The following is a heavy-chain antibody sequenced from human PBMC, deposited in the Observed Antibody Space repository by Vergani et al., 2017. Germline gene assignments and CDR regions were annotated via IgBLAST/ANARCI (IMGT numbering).Heavy chain of an antibody. D-gene: IGHD3-9*01. CDR1: GYTFSNYY. J-gene: IGHJ4*02. V-gene: IGHV1-46*03. CDR3: ASRDYCNLTGYRY. CDR2: INPSGGHT. Sequence: QVQVVQSGAEVKKSGASVKVSCKTSGYTFSNYYMHWVRQAPGQGLEWMGIINPSGGHTNYAQKFQGRITMARDTSTSTVYMERSSLRSEDTAIYYCASRDYCNLTGYRYWGQGTLVTVSA.